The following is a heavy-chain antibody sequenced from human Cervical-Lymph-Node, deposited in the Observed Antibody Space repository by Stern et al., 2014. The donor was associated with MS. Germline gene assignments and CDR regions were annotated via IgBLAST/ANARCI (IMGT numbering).Heavy chain of an antibody. CDR1: GFTFSSYA. D-gene: IGHD6-13*01. V-gene: IGHV3-30*04. CDR3: ARSQTIAAAAPFDY. Sequence: VQLLQPGGGVVQPGRSLRLSCAASGFTFSSYAMHWVRQAPGKGLEWVADISYDGSNKYYADSVKGRFTISRDNSKNTLYLQMNSLRAEDTAVYYCARSQTIAAAAPFDYWGQGTLVTVSS. CDR2: ISYDGSNK. J-gene: IGHJ4*02.